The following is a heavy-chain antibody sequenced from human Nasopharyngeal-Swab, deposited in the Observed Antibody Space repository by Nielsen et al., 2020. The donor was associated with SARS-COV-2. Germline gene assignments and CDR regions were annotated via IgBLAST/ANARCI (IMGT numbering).Heavy chain of an antibody. CDR3: ARDQDCSGGSCYSYYYYGMDV. CDR2: IIPIFGTA. Sequence: SVKVSCKASGGTFSSYAISWVRQAPGQGLEWMGGIIPIFGTANYAQKFQGRVTITADESTGTAYMELSSLRSEDTAVYYCARDQDCSGGSCYSYYYYGMDVWGQGTTVTVSS. V-gene: IGHV1-69*13. D-gene: IGHD2-15*01. CDR1: GGTFSSYA. J-gene: IGHJ6*02.